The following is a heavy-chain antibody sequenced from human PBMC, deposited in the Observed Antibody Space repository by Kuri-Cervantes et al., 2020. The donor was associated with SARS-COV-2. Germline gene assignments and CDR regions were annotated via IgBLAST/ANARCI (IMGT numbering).Heavy chain of an antibody. CDR3: AREITGYSSGWSLYWYFDL. J-gene: IGHJ2*01. CDR1: GFTFGDYA. Sequence: GESLKISCTASGFTFGDYAMSWFRQAPGKGLEWVSAISGSGGSTYYADSVKGRFTISRDNSKNTLYLQMNSLRAEDTAVYYCAREITGYSSGWSLYWYFDLWGRGTLVTVSS. V-gene: IGHV3-23*01. CDR2: ISGSGGST. D-gene: IGHD6-19*01.